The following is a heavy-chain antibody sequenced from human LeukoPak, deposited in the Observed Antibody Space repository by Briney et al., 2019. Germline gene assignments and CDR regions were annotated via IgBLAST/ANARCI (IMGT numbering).Heavy chain of an antibody. Sequence: PGGSLRLSCAASGFTFSSYGMSWVRQAPGKGLEWVSAISGSGGSTYYADSVRGRFTISRDNSKNTLYLQMNSLRAEDTAVYYCAKDGGLQQLVALRYFDYWGQGTLVTVSS. CDR1: GFTFSSYG. D-gene: IGHD6-13*01. J-gene: IGHJ4*02. CDR3: AKDGGLQQLVALRYFDY. V-gene: IGHV3-23*01. CDR2: ISGSGGST.